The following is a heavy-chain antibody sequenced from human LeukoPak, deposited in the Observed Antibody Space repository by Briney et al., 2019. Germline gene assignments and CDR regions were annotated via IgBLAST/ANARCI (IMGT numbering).Heavy chain of an antibody. CDR2: IKEDGSEK. J-gene: IGHJ3*02. CDR3: ARGAGYTSGWYGGDAADI. CDR1: GFTFSSYW. Sequence: GGSLRLSCAASGFTFSSYWMTWVRQAPGKGLERVANIKEDGSEKYYVESLKGRFTISRDNAKNSLYLQMNSLRVDDTAIYYCARGAGYTSGWYGGDAADIWGQGTMVTVSP. D-gene: IGHD6-19*01. V-gene: IGHV3-7*04.